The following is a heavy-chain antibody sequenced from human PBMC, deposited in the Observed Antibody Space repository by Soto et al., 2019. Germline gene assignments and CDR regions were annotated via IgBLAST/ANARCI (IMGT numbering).Heavy chain of an antibody. CDR2: IKENGSEK. Sequence: HPGGSLRLSCAASGFTFSSYWMSWVRQAPGKGLEWVASIKENGSEKDYVDSVKGRFTISRDNAKNSLYLQMNSLRAEDTAMYYCARSLGYASYWGQGTLVTVSS. V-gene: IGHV3-7*01. CDR3: ARSLGYASY. CDR1: GFTFSSYW. D-gene: IGHD2-15*01. J-gene: IGHJ4*02.